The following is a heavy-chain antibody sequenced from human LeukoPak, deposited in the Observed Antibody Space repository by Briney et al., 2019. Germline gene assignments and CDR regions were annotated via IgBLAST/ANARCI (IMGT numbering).Heavy chain of an antibody. CDR2: ISYDGSNK. Sequence: PGGSLRLSCAASGFTFSSYGMHWVRQAPGKGLEWVAVISYDGSNKYYADSVKGRFTISRDNSKNTLYLQMNSLRAEDTAVYYCAKAMDFDYWGQGNPGHRLL. CDR1: GFTFSSYG. J-gene: IGHJ4*02. CDR3: AKAMDFDY. D-gene: IGHD2-8*01. V-gene: IGHV3-30*18.